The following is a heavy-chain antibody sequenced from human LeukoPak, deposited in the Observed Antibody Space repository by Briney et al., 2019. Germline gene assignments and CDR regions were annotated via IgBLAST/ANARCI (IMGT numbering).Heavy chain of an antibody. CDR3: AGAPSPYDILTGRNAFDI. CDR2: IIPIFGTA. J-gene: IGHJ3*02. Sequence: SVKVSCKASGGTFSSYAISWVRQAPGQGLEWMGRIIPIFGTANYAQKFQGRVTITTDESASTAYMELSSLRSEDTAVYYCAGAPSPYDILTGRNAFDIWGQGTMVTVSS. D-gene: IGHD3-9*01. V-gene: IGHV1-69*05. CDR1: GGTFSSYA.